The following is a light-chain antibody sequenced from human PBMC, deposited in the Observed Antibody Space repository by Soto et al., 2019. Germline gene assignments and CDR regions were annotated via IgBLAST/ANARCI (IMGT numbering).Light chain of an antibody. CDR2: GAS. J-gene: IGKJ3*01. CDR1: QSVSSSY. CDR3: QQYGSSPCT. V-gene: IGKV3-20*01. Sequence: EIVLTQSPGTLSLSPGERATLSCRASQSVSSSYLAWYQQKPGQAPRLIIYGASSRATGIPDRFSGSGSGTDFTLTISRLEPEDFSVYYCQQYGSSPCTFGHGTKVDMK.